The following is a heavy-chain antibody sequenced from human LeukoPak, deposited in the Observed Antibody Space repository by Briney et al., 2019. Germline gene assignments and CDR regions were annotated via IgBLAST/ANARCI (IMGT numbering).Heavy chain of an antibody. CDR1: GFTFSSYG. Sequence: PGGSLRLSCAASGFTFSSYGMHWVRQAPGKGLEWVAVIWYDGSNKYYADSAKGRFTISRDNSKNTLYLQMNSLRAEDTAVYYCARAAGVIVVVPAAVTSPPDYWGQGTLVTVSS. D-gene: IGHD2-2*01. J-gene: IGHJ4*02. CDR2: IWYDGSNK. V-gene: IGHV3-33*01. CDR3: ARAAGVIVVVPAAVTSPPDY.